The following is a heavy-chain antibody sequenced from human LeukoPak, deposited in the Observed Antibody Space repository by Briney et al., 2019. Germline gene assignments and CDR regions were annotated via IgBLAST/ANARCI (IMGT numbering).Heavy chain of an antibody. CDR2: VHPDSGNT. V-gene: IGHV1-8*01. D-gene: IGHD1-14*01. CDR1: GYPFSTWE. J-gene: IGHJ5*02. Sequence: ASVKVSCKTSGYPFSTWEIDWVRQAAGQGLEWLGWVHPDSGNTDYAQKFRGRVTMSRDTSTSTAYMELSGLRLDDTAVYFCARGPRNDPWGQGTLVTVSS. CDR3: ARGPRNDP.